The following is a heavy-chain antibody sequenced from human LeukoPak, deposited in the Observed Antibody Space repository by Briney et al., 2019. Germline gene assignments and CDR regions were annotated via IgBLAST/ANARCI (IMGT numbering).Heavy chain of an antibody. CDR3: ATQIVRGWSGYYYYYGMDV. CDR1: GFTFSSYS. V-gene: IGHV4-59*05. Sequence: GSLRLSCAASGFTFSSYSMNWLRQPPGKGLEWIGSIYYSGSTYYNPSLKSRVTISVDTSKNQFSLKLSSVTAADTAVYYCATQIVRGWSGYYYYYGMDVWGQGTTVTVSS. D-gene: IGHD3-3*01. CDR2: IYYSGST. J-gene: IGHJ6*02.